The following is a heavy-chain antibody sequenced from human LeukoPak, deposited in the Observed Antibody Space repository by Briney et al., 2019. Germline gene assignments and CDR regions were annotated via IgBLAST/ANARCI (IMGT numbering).Heavy chain of an antibody. V-gene: IGHV1-2*06. D-gene: IGHD4-23*01. CDR3: ARDQGDGGNSFDP. J-gene: IGHJ5*02. CDR1: GDTFTNYY. CDR2: INPNTGAT. Sequence: GASVKVSCKASGDTFTNYYIHWVRQAPGHGLEWMGRINPNTGATKYAQKFQGRVSMIRDRSINTAFMEVSRLRYDDTAVYYCARDQGDGGNSFDPWGQGTLVTVSS.